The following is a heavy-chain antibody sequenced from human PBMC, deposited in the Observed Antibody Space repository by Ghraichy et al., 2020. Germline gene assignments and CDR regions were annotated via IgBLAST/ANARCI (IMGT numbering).Heavy chain of an antibody. CDR1: GFTFREYT. CDR2: IKNKASGGEV. D-gene: IGHD3/OR15-3a*01. Sequence: GGSLRLSCTGSGFTFREYTMSWFRQAPGKGLEWISGIKNKASGGEVVYAAPAKDRFSMSRDDPKGIAFLEMNILKSDDTAVDYCVRGWTRADQYYYGMDVWGQGTPVPVSS. V-gene: IGHV3-49*03. J-gene: IGHJ6*02. CDR3: VRGWTRADQYYYGMDV.